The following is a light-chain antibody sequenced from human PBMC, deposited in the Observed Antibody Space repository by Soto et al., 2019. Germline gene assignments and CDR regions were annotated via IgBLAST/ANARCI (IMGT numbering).Light chain of an antibody. Sequence: QSVLTQPASVSGSPGQSIIISCTGASSDVGTYSLVSWYQQHPGKAPKLMIYEGSRRPSGVSNRFSGSKSGNAASLTISGLQAEDEADYYCSSYRGTITVFGGGTKLTVL. J-gene: IGLJ3*02. CDR2: EGS. CDR1: SSDVGTYSL. V-gene: IGLV2-14*02. CDR3: SSYRGTITV.